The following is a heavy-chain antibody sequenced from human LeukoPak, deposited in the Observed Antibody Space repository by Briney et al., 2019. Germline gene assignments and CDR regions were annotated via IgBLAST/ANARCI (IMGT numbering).Heavy chain of an antibody. Sequence: GGSLRLSCAASGFTFDDYAMHWVRQAPGNGLEWASGISWNSGSIGYADSVKSRFTISRDNAKNSLYLQMNSPRAEDTALYYGAKDLLGSSWLGLDYGMDVWGQGTTVTVSS. CDR1: GFTFDDYA. D-gene: IGHD6-13*01. CDR3: AKDLLGSSWLGLDYGMDV. CDR2: ISWNSGSI. V-gene: IGHV3-9*01. J-gene: IGHJ6*02.